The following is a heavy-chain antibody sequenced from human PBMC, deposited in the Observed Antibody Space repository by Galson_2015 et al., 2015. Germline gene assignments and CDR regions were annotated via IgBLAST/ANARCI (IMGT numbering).Heavy chain of an antibody. CDR2: QYFRTKWFS. D-gene: IGHD3-10*01. CDR3: TRGITLVRGPSDDR. Sequence: CAIYGDSVSSGTPARNWIRQSPSRGLEWLGRQYFRTKWFSECATSVRGRISIIEDTSKEQFSLQFNSLTPEDTAFYSCTRGITLVRGPSDDRWGQGIPVTVSS. V-gene: IGHV6-1*01. J-gene: IGHJ5*02. CDR1: GDSVSSGTPA.